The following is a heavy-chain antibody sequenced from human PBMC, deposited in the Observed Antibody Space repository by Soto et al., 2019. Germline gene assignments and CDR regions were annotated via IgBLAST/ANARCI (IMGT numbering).Heavy chain of an antibody. V-gene: IGHV3-21*01. CDR3: ARDRNTAMGNWFDP. CDR1: GFTFSSYS. J-gene: IGHJ5*02. CDR2: ISSSSYI. Sequence: GGSLRLSCAASGFTFSSYSMNWVRQAPGKGLGWVSSISSSSYIYYADSVKGRFTISRDNAKNSLYLQMNSLRAEDTAVYYCARDRNTAMGNWFDPWGQGTLVTVSS. D-gene: IGHD5-18*01.